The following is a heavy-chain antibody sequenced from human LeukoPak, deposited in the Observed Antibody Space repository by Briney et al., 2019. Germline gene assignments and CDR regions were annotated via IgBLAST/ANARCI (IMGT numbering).Heavy chain of an antibody. CDR2: IYYSGNT. V-gene: IGHV4-61*01. J-gene: IGHJ4*02. Sequence: KPSEILSLTCTVSGGSVSSGSYFWSWIRQPPGKGLEWIGFIYYSGNTKYNPSLESRATISVDTSKNQFSLKLTSLTTADTAVYYCARGGLSSGWNYWGRGALVTVSS. CDR1: GGSVSSGSYF. CDR3: ARGGLSSGWNY. D-gene: IGHD6-19*01.